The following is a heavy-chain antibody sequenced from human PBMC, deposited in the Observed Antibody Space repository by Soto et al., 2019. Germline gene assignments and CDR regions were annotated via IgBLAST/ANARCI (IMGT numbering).Heavy chain of an antibody. D-gene: IGHD4-17*01. CDR1: GGSISSSSYY. J-gene: IGHJ4*02. V-gene: IGHV4-39*01. Sequence: SETLSLTCTVSGGSISSSSYYWGWIRQPPGEGLEWIGSIYYSGSTYYNPSLKSRVTISVDTSKNQFSLKLSSVTAADTAVYYCARHWGTVTNFDYWGQGTLVTVSS. CDR2: IYYSGST. CDR3: ARHWGTVTNFDY.